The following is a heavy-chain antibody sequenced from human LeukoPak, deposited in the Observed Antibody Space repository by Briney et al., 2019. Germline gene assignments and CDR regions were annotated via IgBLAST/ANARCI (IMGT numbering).Heavy chain of an antibody. CDR3: ARGGRGYSYGPFDY. Sequence: SETLSLTCAVSGGSISSGGYSWSWIRQPPGKGLERIGYIYHSGSTNYNPSLKSRVTISVDTSKNQFSLKLSSVTAADTAVYYCARGGRGYSYGPFDYWGQGTLVTVSS. CDR2: IYHSGST. V-gene: IGHV4-30-2*01. J-gene: IGHJ4*02. D-gene: IGHD5-18*01. CDR1: GGSISSGGYS.